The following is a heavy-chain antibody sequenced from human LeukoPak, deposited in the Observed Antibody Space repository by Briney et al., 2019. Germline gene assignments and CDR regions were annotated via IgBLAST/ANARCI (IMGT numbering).Heavy chain of an antibody. CDR2: ISYSGST. J-gene: IGHJ4*02. V-gene: IGHV4-28*01. CDR1: GYSISSGYW. D-gene: IGHD3-10*01. Sequence: SETLSLTCAVSGYSISSGYWWCWIRQPPGKGLEWIGYISYSGSTYYNPSLKSRVTMSVDTSKNQFSLKLSSVTAVDTAMYYCARKSGSGYSFDYWGQGTLVTVSS. CDR3: ARKSGSGYSFDY.